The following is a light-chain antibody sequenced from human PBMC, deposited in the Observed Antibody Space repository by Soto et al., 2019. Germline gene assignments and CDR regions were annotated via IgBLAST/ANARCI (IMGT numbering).Light chain of an antibody. CDR2: GAS. CDR3: QQYEAVVT. V-gene: IGKV3-20*01. Sequence: EIVLTQSPATLSLSPGDSATLSCRASQSLTNNYFAWYQQKPGRALRLLIDGASTRATGIQDRFSGSGSGTEFTLTIRRLEPEDVAVYYCQQYEAVVTCGQGTKVDIK. J-gene: IGKJ1*01. CDR1: QSLTNNY.